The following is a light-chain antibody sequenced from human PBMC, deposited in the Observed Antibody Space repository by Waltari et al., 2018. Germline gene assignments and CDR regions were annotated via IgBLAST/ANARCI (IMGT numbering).Light chain of an antibody. CDR3: QSYDVSNPDWV. V-gene: IGLV6-57*04. CDR2: EYN. J-gene: IGLJ3*02. CDR1: SGSIASNY. Sequence: NFMLTQPHSVSESPGKTVTISCTRSSGSIASNYVQGSQQRPGSAPTPAIYEYNRRPPGVPARVSGPIDSSSNSASLTISGLKTEDEADYYWQSYDVSNPDWVFGGGTKLTVL.